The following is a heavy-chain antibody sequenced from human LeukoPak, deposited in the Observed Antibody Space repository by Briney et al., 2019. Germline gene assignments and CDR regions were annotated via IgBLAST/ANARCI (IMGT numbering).Heavy chain of an antibody. J-gene: IGHJ4*02. D-gene: IGHD4-17*01. Sequence: GGSLRLSCAASGFTVSSNYMSWVGQAPGKGLEWGSDIYSGGRDTTYSADSVKGRFTISRDNSKNTVYLQMNSLSAEDTAVYYCARLYGVFDYWGQGTLVTVSS. CDR1: GFTVSSNY. CDR2: IYSGGRDTT. CDR3: ARLYGVFDY. V-gene: IGHV3-53*01.